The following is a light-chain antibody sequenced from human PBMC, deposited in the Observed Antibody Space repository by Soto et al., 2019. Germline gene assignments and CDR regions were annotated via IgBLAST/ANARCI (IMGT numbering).Light chain of an antibody. CDR3: QHYNSYWT. CDR2: KAS. J-gene: IGKJ1*01. V-gene: IGKV1-5*03. Sequence: DIQMTQSPSTLSASVGDRVTITCRASQSISSWLAWYQQKPGKAPKLLIYKASSLESGVPSRFSGSGSGTEFTLTISSLQPDHFATYYCQHYNSYWTFGQGTKVEIK. CDR1: QSISSW.